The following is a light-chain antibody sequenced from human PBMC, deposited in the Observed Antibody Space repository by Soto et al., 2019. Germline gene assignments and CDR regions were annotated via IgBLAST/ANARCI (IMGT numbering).Light chain of an antibody. Sequence: DIQMTQSPSTLSASVGDRVTITCWASQSIGSWLAWHQQKPGKAPKLLIYDGTYLESGVPSRFSGSGSGTEFTLTISSLQPDDSATYYCQQHESHSETFGQGTKVDIK. CDR1: QSIGSW. CDR3: QQHESHSET. J-gene: IGKJ1*01. V-gene: IGKV1-5*01. CDR2: DGT.